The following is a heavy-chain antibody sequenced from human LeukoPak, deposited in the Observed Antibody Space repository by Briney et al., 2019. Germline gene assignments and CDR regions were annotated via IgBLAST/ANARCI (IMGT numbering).Heavy chain of an antibody. CDR3: AAGGYCSSTNCYPTTWNWFDP. Sequence: PSGTLSLTCAVSGGSISSSHWCSWVRQPPGKGLEWIGEIYHSGTTNYNPSLKSRVTISVDTSKNQFSLKLSSVTAADTAVYYCAAGGYCSSTNCYPTTWNWFDPWGQGTLVTVSS. CDR2: IYHSGTT. D-gene: IGHD2-2*01. CDR1: GGSISSSHW. J-gene: IGHJ5*02. V-gene: IGHV4-4*02.